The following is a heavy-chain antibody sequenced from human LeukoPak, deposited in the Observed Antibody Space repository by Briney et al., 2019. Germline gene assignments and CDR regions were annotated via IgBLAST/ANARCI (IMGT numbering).Heavy chain of an antibody. Sequence: GGSLRLSCAASGFTFSTYVMTWVRQAPGKGLEWVSGISGSGDSTYYADSVKGRFTISRDNSKNTLHLQMNSLRAEDTAVYYCAKDLGYYYDSSGYCFDYWGQGTLVTVSS. CDR2: ISGSGDST. J-gene: IGHJ4*02. CDR3: AKDLGYYYDSSGYCFDY. D-gene: IGHD3-22*01. V-gene: IGHV3-23*01. CDR1: GFTFSTYV.